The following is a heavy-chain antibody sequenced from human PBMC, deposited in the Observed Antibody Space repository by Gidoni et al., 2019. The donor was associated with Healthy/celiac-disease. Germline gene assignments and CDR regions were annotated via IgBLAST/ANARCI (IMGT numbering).Heavy chain of an antibody. CDR3: ARDEPMMTTVTTFPYGMDV. J-gene: IGHJ6*02. Sequence: QVQLVESGGGLVKPGGSLRLSCAASGFTFSDYYMSWIRQAPGKGLEWVSYISSSGSTIYYADSVKGRFTISRDNAKNSLYLQMNSLRAEDTAVYYCARDEPMMTTVTTFPYGMDVWGQGTTVTVSS. V-gene: IGHV3-11*01. D-gene: IGHD4-4*01. CDR2: ISSSGSTI. CDR1: GFTFSDYY.